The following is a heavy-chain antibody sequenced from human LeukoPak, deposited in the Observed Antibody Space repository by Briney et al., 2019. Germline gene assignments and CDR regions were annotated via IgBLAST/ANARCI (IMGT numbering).Heavy chain of an antibody. V-gene: IGHV1-18*01. CDR3: ARDRNCSGGSCYSVDYYYYGMDV. D-gene: IGHD2-15*01. CDR2: ISAYNGNT. Sequence: GASVKVSCKASGYTFTSYGISWVRQAPGQGLESMGWISAYNGNTNYAQKLQGRVTMTTDTSTSTAYMELRSLRSDATAVYYCARDRNCSGGSCYSVDYYYYGMDVWGQGTTVTVSS. J-gene: IGHJ6*02. CDR1: GYTFTSYG.